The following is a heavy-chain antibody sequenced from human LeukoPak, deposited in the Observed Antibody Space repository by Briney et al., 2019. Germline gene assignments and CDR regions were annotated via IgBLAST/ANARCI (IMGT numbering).Heavy chain of an antibody. D-gene: IGHD3-9*01. Sequence: KSGGSLRLSCAASRFTFTTYSMNWVRQAPGKGLEWVSSISSSGGHIYYADSVRGRFTVSRDNAENSLFLQMNSLRVEDTAVYYCARSIGSDWSPFDCWGQGTLVSVSS. J-gene: IGHJ4*02. CDR3: ARSIGSDWSPFDC. CDR1: RFTFTTYS. CDR2: ISSSGGHI. V-gene: IGHV3-21*01.